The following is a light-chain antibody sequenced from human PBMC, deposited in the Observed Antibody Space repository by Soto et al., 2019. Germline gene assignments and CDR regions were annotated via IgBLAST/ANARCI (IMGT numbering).Light chain of an antibody. CDR1: QSISNY. V-gene: IGKV1-5*03. Sequence: DIQMTQSPSTLSASVGDRVTITCRASQSISNYLAWYQQKPGKAPKLLIYKASNLDSGVPSRFSGSGSGTEFTLTISSXQPGDFATYHCQQYPSFSRTFGQGTKVDIK. CDR3: QQYPSFSRT. J-gene: IGKJ1*01. CDR2: KAS.